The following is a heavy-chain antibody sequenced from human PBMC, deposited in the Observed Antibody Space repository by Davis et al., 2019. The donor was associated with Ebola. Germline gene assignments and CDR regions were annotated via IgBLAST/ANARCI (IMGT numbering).Heavy chain of an antibody. D-gene: IGHD1-26*01. CDR2: FSYGGRT. CDR1: GASMTSGSYY. V-gene: IGHV4-31*03. Sequence: MPSETLSLTCTVSGASMTSGSYYWTWIRQHPGRGLEWIGYFSYGGRTSYNPSLKSRIIISEDTAKNQFSLKLSSVTAADTAVYYCAISNLWEVDSWGQGTLVTVSS. J-gene: IGHJ4*02. CDR3: AISNLWEVDS.